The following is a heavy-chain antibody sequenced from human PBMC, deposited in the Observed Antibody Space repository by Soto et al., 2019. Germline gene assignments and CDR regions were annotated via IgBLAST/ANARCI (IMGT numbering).Heavy chain of an antibody. CDR2: IYYSGST. CDR1: GVSLTSHY. Sequence: PSETLSLTXRVSGVSLTSHYWTWIRQSPGKGLEWIGYIYYSGSTNYSLSLKSRLTMSIDTPSNQFSLNLSSVTAADTAIYYCARLRDRSGTASIYNGMDVWGPGTMVTVSS. J-gene: IGHJ6*02. CDR3: ARLRDRSGTASIYNGMDV. V-gene: IGHV4-59*11. D-gene: IGHD3-22*01.